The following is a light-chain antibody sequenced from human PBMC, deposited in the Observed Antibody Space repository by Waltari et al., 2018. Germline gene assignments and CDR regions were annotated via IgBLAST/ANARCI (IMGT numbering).Light chain of an antibody. CDR2: WAS. J-gene: IGKJ1*01. CDR1: QSVLYSSNNKNY. V-gene: IGKV4-1*01. CDR3: QQYYSTLT. Sequence: DIVMTQSPDSLAVSLGERATINCKSSQSVLYSSNNKNYLAWYQQKPGQPPKLLIYWASTRESGVPDRFSGSGSGTDFTLTISSLQAGDVAVYYCQQYYSTLTFGQGTKVEIK.